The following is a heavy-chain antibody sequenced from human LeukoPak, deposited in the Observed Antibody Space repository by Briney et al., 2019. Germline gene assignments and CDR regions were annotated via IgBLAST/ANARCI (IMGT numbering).Heavy chain of an antibody. J-gene: IGHJ4*02. V-gene: IGHV3-7*01. CDR3: TRDRSRAEDD. CDR1: GFSFSTYW. D-gene: IGHD1-14*01. Sequence: GGSLRLSCAASGFSFSTYWMSWVRQAPGKGLEWVANIKQDGSEKYYVDSVKGRFTISRDNAKNSLYLQMNSLRAEDTAVYYCTRDRSRAEDDWGQGTLVTVSS. CDR2: IKQDGSEK.